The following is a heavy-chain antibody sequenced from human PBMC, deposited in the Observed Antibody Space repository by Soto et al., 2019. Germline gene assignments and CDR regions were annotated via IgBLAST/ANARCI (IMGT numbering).Heavy chain of an antibody. J-gene: IGHJ4*02. CDR2: IYWNDDA. V-gene: IGHV2-5*01. Sequence: QITLKESGPTLMKPTQTLTLTCTFSGFSLSTDEVGVGWIRQPPGKALEWLALIYWNDDARYSPSLKNRLTITKDTSKNQVVLTMTIMDPVDTATYYCIYDGKLGYTGYDRFDYWDPGTLVTVSS. CDR3: IYDGKLGYTGYDRFDY. CDR1: GFSLSTDEVG. D-gene: IGHD5-12*01.